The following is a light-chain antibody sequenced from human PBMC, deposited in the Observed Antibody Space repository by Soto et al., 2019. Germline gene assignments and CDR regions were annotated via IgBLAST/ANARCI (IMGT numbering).Light chain of an antibody. CDR1: QSISSW. CDR2: DAS. Sequence: DIQITQSPSTLSASVGDRLTIPCRASQSISSWLAWYQQKPGKAPKLLIYDASSLESGVPSRFSGSGSGTEFTLTITSLQPDDFATYYCQQYNSYPWTFGQGTKVDIK. CDR3: QQYNSYPWT. J-gene: IGKJ1*01. V-gene: IGKV1-5*01.